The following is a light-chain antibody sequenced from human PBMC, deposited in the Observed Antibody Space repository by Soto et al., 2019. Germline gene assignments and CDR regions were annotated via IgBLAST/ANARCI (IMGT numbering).Light chain of an antibody. V-gene: IGKV4-1*01. J-gene: IGKJ4*01. CDR3: QQYYATPLT. CDR1: QNLLSSSNNRNY. Sequence: DIVMTQSPDSLAVSPGERATFNCTSSQNLLSSSNNRNYLAWYQQKPGQPPKLLIYWASTRESGVPDRFSGSGSGTDFTLTISSLQAEDVALFYCQQYYATPLTFGGGTKVDIK. CDR2: WAS.